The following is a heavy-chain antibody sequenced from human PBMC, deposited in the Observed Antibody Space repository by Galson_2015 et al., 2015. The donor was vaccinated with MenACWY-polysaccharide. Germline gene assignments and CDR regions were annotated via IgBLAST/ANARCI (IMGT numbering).Heavy chain of an antibody. Sequence: SLRLSCAASGFTVSSNYLSWVRQAPGKGLEWVSVIYSGGSTSYADSVKGRFTISRDNSKNTLYLQMNSLRAEDTAVYYCARDPLWFGEGGMDVWGQGTTVTVSS. CDR3: ARDPLWFGEGGMDV. CDR1: GFTVSSNY. D-gene: IGHD3-10*01. J-gene: IGHJ6*02. CDR2: IYSGGST. V-gene: IGHV3-66*01.